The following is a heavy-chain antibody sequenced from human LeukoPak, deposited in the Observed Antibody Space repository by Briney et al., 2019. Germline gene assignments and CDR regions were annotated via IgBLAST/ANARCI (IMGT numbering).Heavy chain of an antibody. CDR1: GFTFSDYY. D-gene: IGHD6-19*01. V-gene: IGHV3-11*01. J-gene: IGHJ4*02. CDR3: ARDFSGGEQWLVSYYFDY. CDR2: ISSSGSTI. Sequence: GGSLRLSCAASGFTFSDYYMSWIRQAPGKGLEWVPYISSSGSTIYYADSVKGRFTISRDNAKNSLYLQMNSLRAEDTAVYYCARDFSGGEQWLVSYYFDYWAQGPLVTVS.